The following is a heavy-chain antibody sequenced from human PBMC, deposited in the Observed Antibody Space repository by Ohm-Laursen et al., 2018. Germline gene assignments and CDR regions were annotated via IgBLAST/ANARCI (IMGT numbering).Heavy chain of an antibody. Sequence: SLRLSCAASGFTFDDYAMHWVRQAPGKGLEWVSGISWNSGSIGYADSVKGRFTISRDNAKNSLYLQMNSLRAEDTALYYCAKGRLVVYSYGYHGMDVWGQGTTVTVSS. J-gene: IGHJ6*02. CDR2: ISWNSGSI. CDR1: GFTFDDYA. V-gene: IGHV3-9*01. D-gene: IGHD5-18*01. CDR3: AKGRLVVYSYGYHGMDV.